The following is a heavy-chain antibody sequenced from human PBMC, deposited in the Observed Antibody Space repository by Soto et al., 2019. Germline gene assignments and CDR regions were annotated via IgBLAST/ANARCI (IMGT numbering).Heavy chain of an antibody. J-gene: IGHJ4*02. CDR1: GFSLNTRGVG. V-gene: IGHV2-5*02. CDR2: IYWDDDM. CDR3: ARDSSGWFGFDY. D-gene: IGHD6-19*01. Sequence: QITLKESGPALVKPTQTLTLTCTFSGFSLNTRGVGVAWIRQPPAKALEWLALIYWDDDMRYSPSLKGRLTITKDTSKNQVVLTMTNMDPVDTATYYCARDSSGWFGFDYWGLGTLVTVSS.